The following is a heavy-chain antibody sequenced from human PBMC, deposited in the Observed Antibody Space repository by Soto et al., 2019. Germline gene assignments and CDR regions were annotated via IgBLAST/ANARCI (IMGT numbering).Heavy chain of an antibody. Sequence: SVTVSCQASGGTFISYTISLVRQAPGQGLEWMGRIIPILGIANYAQKFQGRVTITADKSTSTAYMELSSLRSEDTAVYYCARDDSYGFFYWGQGTLVTVSS. CDR2: IIPILGIA. V-gene: IGHV1-69*04. CDR3: ARDDSYGFFY. D-gene: IGHD5-18*01. J-gene: IGHJ4*02. CDR1: GGTFISYT.